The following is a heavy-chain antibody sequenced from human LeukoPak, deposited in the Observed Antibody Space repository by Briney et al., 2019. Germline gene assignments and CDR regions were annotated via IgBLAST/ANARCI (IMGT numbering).Heavy chain of an antibody. CDR3: ARGVAAAGYYYYYYGMDV. V-gene: IGHV1-2*04. D-gene: IGHD6-13*01. CDR2: INPNSGGT. Sequence: ASVKVSCKASGYTFTGYYMHWVRQAPGQGLEWMGWINPNSGGTNYAQKFQGWVTMTRGTSISTAYMELSRLRSDDTAVYYCARGVAAAGYYYYYYGMDVWGQGTTVTVSS. J-gene: IGHJ6*02. CDR1: GYTFTGYY.